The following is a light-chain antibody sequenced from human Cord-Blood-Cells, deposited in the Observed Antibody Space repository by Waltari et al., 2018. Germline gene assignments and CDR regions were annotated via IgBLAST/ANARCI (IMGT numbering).Light chain of an antibody. Sequence: QSALTQPASVSGSPGQSITISCTGTSSDVGGYNYVSWYQQHPGKAPKLMIYDVSNRTSGVSNRFSGSKSGNTGSLTISGLQAEDEADYYCSSYTSSSTWVFGGGTKLTVL. CDR3: SSYTSSSTWV. CDR1: SSDVGGYNY. CDR2: DVS. J-gene: IGLJ3*02. V-gene: IGLV2-14*01.